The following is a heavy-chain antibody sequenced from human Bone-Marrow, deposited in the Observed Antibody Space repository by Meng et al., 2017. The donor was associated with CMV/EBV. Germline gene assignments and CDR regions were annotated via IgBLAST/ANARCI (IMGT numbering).Heavy chain of an antibody. V-gene: IGHV3-21*01. CDR3: AREVGYDFWSGYYVDY. J-gene: IGHJ4*02. CDR1: GFTFSSYS. D-gene: IGHD3-3*01. Sequence: GESLKISCAASGFTFSSYSMNWVRQAPGKGLEWVSSISSSSYIYYADSVKGRFTISRDNAKNSLYLQMNSLRAEDTAVYYCAREVGYDFWSGYYVDYWGQGTRVTGYS. CDR2: ISSSSYI.